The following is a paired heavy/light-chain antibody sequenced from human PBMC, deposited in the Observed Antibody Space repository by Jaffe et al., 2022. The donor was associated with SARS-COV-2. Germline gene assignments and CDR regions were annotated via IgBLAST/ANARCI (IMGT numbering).Light chain of an antibody. CDR2: GAS. Sequence: EIVLTQSPGTLSLSPGERATLSCRASQSISSSYLAWYQHKPGQAPRILIYGASSRATGIPDRFSGSGSGRDFTLTISRLEPEDFAVYYCQQYGSSPPYTFGQGTKLEIK. J-gene: IGKJ2*01. CDR3: QQYGSSPPYT. V-gene: IGKV3-20*01. CDR1: QSISSSY.
Heavy chain of an antibody. CDR1: GFTFSSYA. D-gene: IGHD1-26*01. V-gene: IGHV3-23*01. Sequence: EVQLLESGGGLIQPGGSLRLSCAGSGFTFSSYAMTWVRQAPGKGLEWVSGITGSGSNTYYADSVKGRFTISRDNSKNTLYLQMNSLRDEDTAVYSCAKWGDSVGSGRFFGPFDHWGQGTLVTVSS. CDR2: ITGSGSNT. J-gene: IGHJ4*02. CDR3: AKWGDSVGSGRFFGPFDH.